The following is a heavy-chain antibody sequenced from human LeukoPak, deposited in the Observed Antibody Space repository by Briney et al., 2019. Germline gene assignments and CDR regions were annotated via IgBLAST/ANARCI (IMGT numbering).Heavy chain of an antibody. D-gene: IGHD2-2*01. CDR2: IYSGGST. J-gene: IGHJ4*02. Sequence: GGSLRLSCAASGFTFSNYAMSWVRQAPGKGLEWVSVIYSGGSTYYADSVKGRFTISRDNSKNTLYLQMNSLRAEDTAVYYCARGTIGNIVVIPAVLDHWGQGTLVTVSS. CDR1: GFTFSNYA. CDR3: ARGTIGNIVVIPAVLDH. V-gene: IGHV3-23*03.